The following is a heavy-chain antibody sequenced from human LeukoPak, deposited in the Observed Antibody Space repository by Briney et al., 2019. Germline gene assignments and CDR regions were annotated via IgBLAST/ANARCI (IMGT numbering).Heavy chain of an antibody. CDR3: AMENYYDSSGYH. CDR2: ISSNGGST. V-gene: IGHV3-64*01. CDR1: GFTFSSYA. Sequence: GGSLRLSCAASGFTFSSYAMHWVRQAPGKGLEYVSAISSNGGSTYYANSVKGRFTISRDNSKNTLYLQMGSLRAEDTAVYYCAMENYYDSSGYHWGQGTLVTVSS. D-gene: IGHD3-22*01. J-gene: IGHJ4*02.